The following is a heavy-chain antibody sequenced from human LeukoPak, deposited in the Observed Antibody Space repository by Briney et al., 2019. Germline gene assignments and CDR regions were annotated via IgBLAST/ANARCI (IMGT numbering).Heavy chain of an antibody. D-gene: IGHD2-15*01. CDR2: IYASGST. CDR3: AGTRRYCSGGSCYNWFDP. CDR1: GASISSDIFY. Sequence: SETLSLTCTVSGASISSDIFYWSWIRQTAGHGLEWIGRIYASGSTTYNSSLKSRIAISVDTSKNQFSLNLSSVTAADTAVYYCAGTRRYCSGGSCYNWFDPWGQGTLVTVSS. V-gene: IGHV4-61*02. J-gene: IGHJ5*02.